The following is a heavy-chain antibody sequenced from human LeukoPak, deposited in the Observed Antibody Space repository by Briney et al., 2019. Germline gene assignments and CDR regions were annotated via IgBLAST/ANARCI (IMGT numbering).Heavy chain of an antibody. V-gene: IGHV4-38-2*02. D-gene: IGHD3-10*01. J-gene: IGHJ4*02. Sequence: MASETLSLTCSVSGFSISTGYAWGWIRQPPGKGLEWIGTVYHHGNTYFNPSLMSRVTISLDTSKNQFSLRLTSVTAADTAKYYCAREVESWFGDLLSYFDSWGQGIQVIVSS. CDR3: AREVESWFGDLLSYFDS. CDR1: GFSISTGYA. CDR2: VYHHGNT.